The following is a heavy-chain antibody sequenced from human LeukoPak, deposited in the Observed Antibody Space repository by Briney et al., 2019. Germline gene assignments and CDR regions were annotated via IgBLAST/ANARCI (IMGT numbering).Heavy chain of an antibody. J-gene: IGHJ4*02. CDR3: ARQYMIVVPSDY. CDR2: IGAYNGNT. Sequence: ASVKVSCKASGYTFTSYGISWVRQAPGQGLEWMGWIGAYNGNTNYAQKLQGRVTMTTDTSTSTAYMELRSLRSDDTAVYYCARQYMIVVPSDYWGQGTLATVSS. CDR1: GYTFTSYG. D-gene: IGHD3-22*01. V-gene: IGHV1-18*01.